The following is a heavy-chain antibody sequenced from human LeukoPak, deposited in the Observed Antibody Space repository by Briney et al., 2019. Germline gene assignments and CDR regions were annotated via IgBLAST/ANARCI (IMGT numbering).Heavy chain of an antibody. CDR1: GYTFTSYG. J-gene: IGHJ6*03. Sequence: ASVKVSCKASGYTFTSYGSSWVRQAPGQGLEWMGWISAYNGNTNYAQKLQGRVTMTTDTSTSTAYMELRSLRSDDTAVYYCARDHCSGGSCYRYYNYMDVWGKGTTVTVSS. V-gene: IGHV1-18*01. CDR2: ISAYNGNT. D-gene: IGHD2-15*01. CDR3: ARDHCSGGSCYRYYNYMDV.